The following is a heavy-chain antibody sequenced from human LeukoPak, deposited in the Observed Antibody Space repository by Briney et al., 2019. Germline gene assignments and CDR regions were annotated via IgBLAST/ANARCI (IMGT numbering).Heavy chain of an antibody. J-gene: IGHJ5*02. CDR2: INPNSGGT. D-gene: IGHD2-2*01. V-gene: IGHV1-2*02. CDR1: GYTFTGYY. CDR3: ARDSSTRNNWFDP. Sequence: ASVKVSCKASGYTFTGYYMHWVRQAPGQGLEWMGWINPNSGGTNYAQKFQGRVTMTRDTSISTAYMELSRLRSDDTAVYYCARDSSTRNNWFDPWGQGTLVNVSS.